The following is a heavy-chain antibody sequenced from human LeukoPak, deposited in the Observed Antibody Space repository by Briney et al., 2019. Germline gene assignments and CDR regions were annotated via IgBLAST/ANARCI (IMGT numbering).Heavy chain of an antibody. CDR3: ASQKCLDV. V-gene: IGHV3-21*01. D-gene: IGHD5/OR15-5a*01. Sequence: PGGSLRLSCAASGFSFSSYSMNWVRQAPGKGLEWVSAIDYSCSYVYYTDSVKGRFTISRDNAKNSLYLQMNSLRAEDTAIYYCASQKCLDVWGQGTTVTVSS. CDR2: IDYSCSYV. CDR1: GFSFSSYS. J-gene: IGHJ6*02.